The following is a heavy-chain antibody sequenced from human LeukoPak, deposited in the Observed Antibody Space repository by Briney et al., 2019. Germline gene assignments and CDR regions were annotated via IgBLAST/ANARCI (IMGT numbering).Heavy chain of an antibody. D-gene: IGHD2-15*01. V-gene: IGHV4-59*11. CDR3: ARVSLSGYCSGASCYFDY. Sequence: PSETLSLTCTVSGDSIRNHYWSWIRQPPGKGLECIGVIHYSGSTNYNPSVKRRVTISVDTPKNQFSLKLNSVTAADTAVYFCARVSLSGYCSGASCYFDYWGHGTLVTVSS. CDR1: GDSIRNHY. CDR2: IHYSGST. J-gene: IGHJ4*01.